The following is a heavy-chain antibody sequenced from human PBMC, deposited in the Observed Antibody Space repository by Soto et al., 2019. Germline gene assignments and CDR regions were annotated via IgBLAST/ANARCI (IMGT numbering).Heavy chain of an antibody. V-gene: IGHV1-8*01. CDR3: ARGGDCSITSCYPVRYYYMDF. J-gene: IGHJ6*03. Sequence: ASVKVSCKASGYTFTSYDINWVRQATGQGLEWMGWMNPNSGNTGYAQKFQGRVTMTRNTSISTAYMELSSLRSEDTAVYYCARGGDCSITSCYPVRYYYMDFWGKGTTDTGSS. D-gene: IGHD2-2*01. CDR1: GYTFTSYD. CDR2: MNPNSGNT.